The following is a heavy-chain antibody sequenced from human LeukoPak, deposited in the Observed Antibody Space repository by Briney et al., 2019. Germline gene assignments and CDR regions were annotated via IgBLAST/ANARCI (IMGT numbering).Heavy chain of an antibody. J-gene: IGHJ6*02. Sequence: PSETLSLTCTVSGGYISSYYWSWIRQPPGKGLEWIGYIYYSGSTNYNPSLKSRVTISVDTSKNQFSLKLSSVTAADTAVYYCARGYVGGYYYGMDVWGQGTTVTVSS. CDR1: GGYISSYY. CDR3: ARGYVGGYYYGMDV. CDR2: IYYSGST. D-gene: IGHD3-16*01. V-gene: IGHV4-59*01.